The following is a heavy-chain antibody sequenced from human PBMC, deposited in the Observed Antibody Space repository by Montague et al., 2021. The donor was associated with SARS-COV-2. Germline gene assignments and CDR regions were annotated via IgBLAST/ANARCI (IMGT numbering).Heavy chain of an antibody. Sequence: SETLSLTCSVSGGSLSSYYWSWIRQPPGKGLEYIGYIHYSGSTNFSPSLNSRVSISLDTSKNQFSLNLKSVTTADTAVYYCARVEELDVIGSYYYGLDFWGQGTLVTVSS. CDR3: ARVEELDVIGSYYYGLDF. J-gene: IGHJ4*02. CDR2: IHYSGST. V-gene: IGHV4-59*01. CDR1: GGSLSSYY. D-gene: IGHD2-15*01.